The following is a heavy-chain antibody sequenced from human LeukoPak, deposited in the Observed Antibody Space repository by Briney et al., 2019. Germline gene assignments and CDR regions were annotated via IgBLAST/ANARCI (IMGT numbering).Heavy chain of an antibody. Sequence: PSETLSLTCTVSGGSVSSGDYYWSWIRQPPGKGLAWIGYIYYSGSTYYNPSLKSRVTISVDTSKNQFSLKLSSVTAADTAVYYCARAGRYCSSTSCYIWFDPWGQGTLVTVSS. CDR1: GGSVSSGDYY. CDR2: IYYSGST. V-gene: IGHV4-30-4*01. J-gene: IGHJ5*02. D-gene: IGHD2-2*02. CDR3: ARAGRYCSSTSCYIWFDP.